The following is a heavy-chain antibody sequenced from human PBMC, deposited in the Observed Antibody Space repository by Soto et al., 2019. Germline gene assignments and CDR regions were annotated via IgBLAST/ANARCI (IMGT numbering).Heavy chain of an antibody. CDR3: ARGNRGFGFCFDS. V-gene: IGHV3-11*01. Sequence: QVQLVDSGGKLVKSGGSLRLSCAASGFIFSDYYMTWIRQAPGKGLEWVSHISSSGITISYADSVKGRFTISRDNANNSLYLQMDSLRAEDTAVYCCARGNRGFGFCFDSCGQVTPVTFS. CDR1: GFIFSDYY. D-gene: IGHD3-16*01. CDR2: ISSSGITI. J-gene: IGHJ5*01.